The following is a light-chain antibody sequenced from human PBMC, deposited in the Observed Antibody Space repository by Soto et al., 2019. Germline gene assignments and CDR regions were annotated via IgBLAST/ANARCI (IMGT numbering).Light chain of an antibody. CDR1: QSVSSN. CDR2: GAS. J-gene: IGKJ5*01. Sequence: EIVMTQSPATLSVSPGERATLSCRASQSVSSNLAWYQQKPGQAPRLLIYGASTRATGIPDRFSGSGSGTDFTLTISRLEPEDFAVYYCQQYGSSSTFGQGTRLEN. CDR3: QQYGSSST. V-gene: IGKV3-20*01.